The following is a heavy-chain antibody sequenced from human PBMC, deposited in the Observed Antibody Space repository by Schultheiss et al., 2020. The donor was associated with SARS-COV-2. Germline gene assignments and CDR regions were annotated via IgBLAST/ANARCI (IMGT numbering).Heavy chain of an antibody. J-gene: IGHJ5*02. Sequence: SETLSLTCAISGDSVSSNSAAWNWIRQSPSRGLEWLGRTYYRSKWYNDYAVSVKSRITINPDTSKNQFSLKLSSVTAADTAVYYCARKTEYDYGDYASWFDPWGQGTLVTVSS. CDR3: ARKTEYDYGDYASWFDP. V-gene: IGHV6-1*01. CDR1: GDSVSSNSAA. CDR2: TYYRSKWYN. D-gene: IGHD4-17*01.